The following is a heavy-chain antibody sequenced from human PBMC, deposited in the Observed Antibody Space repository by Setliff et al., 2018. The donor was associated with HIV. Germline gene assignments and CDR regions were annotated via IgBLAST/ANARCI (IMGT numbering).Heavy chain of an antibody. Sequence: RLSCAASGFTFRNYAMSWVRQAPGEGLEWVSAILSTGERTFYADSVKGRFTISRDNSKNTVYLQMNSLRAEDTAEYYCAKELAASGLGYFDSWGRGILVTVSS. J-gene: IGHJ4*02. CDR3: AKELAASGLGYFDS. D-gene: IGHD3-22*01. CDR1: GFTFRNYA. CDR2: ILSTGERT. V-gene: IGHV3-23*01.